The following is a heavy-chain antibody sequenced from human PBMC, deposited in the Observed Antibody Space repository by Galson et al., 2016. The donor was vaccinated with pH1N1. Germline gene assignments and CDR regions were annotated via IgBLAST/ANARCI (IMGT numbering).Heavy chain of an antibody. CDR2: IYTTGTT. CDR1: GGDSISFYS. CDR3: ARDVPGFLDWYYFDH. V-gene: IGHV4-4*07. D-gene: IGHD1-1*01. Sequence: LSLTCTVSGGDSISFYSWNWIRQPAGKGLEWIGRIYTTGTTTGTTNYNPSLKRRVTMSVDTSKNQVSLNLSSVTAADTAGYYFARDVPGFLDWYYFDHWGQGTLVTVSS. J-gene: IGHJ4*02.